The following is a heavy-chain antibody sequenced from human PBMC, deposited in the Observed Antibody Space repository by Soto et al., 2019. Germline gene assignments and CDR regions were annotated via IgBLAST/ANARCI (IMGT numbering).Heavy chain of an antibody. Sequence: GGSLRLSCAASGFTFSSYWMSWVRQAPGKGLEWVANIKQDGSEKYYVDSVKGRLTISRDNAKNSLYLQMNSLRAEDTAVYYCARAYPYYYDSSGYYSYYGMDVWGQGTTVTVSS. CDR3: ARAYPYYYDSSGYYSYYGMDV. V-gene: IGHV3-7*05. J-gene: IGHJ6*02. CDR1: GFTFSSYW. CDR2: IKQDGSEK. D-gene: IGHD3-22*01.